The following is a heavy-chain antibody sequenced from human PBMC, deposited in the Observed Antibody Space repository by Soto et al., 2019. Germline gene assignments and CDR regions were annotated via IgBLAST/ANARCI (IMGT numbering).Heavy chain of an antibody. D-gene: IGHD6-13*01. J-gene: IGHJ4*02. Sequence: PSQTLPLPCAISGDSVSSNSATWNWIRPSPSRGLEWLGRTYYRSNWYTDYAVSVKSRMTINPDTSKNQFSLQLNSVTPEDTAVYYCARPVGNSWLDYWGRGTLVTVSS. CDR2: TYYRSNWYT. CDR1: GDSVSSNSAT. CDR3: ARPVGNSWLDY. V-gene: IGHV6-1*01.